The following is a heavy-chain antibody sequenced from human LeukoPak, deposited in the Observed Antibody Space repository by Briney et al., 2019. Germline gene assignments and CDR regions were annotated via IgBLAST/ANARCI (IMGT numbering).Heavy chain of an antibody. CDR1: GITFTSAW. V-gene: IGHV3-15*01. CDR3: TTDGGITIRPLFDF. J-gene: IGHJ4*02. CDR2: IKSKTDGGTT. Sequence: PGGSLRLSCAASGITFTSAWMGWVRQAPGKGLEWVGRIKSKTDGGTTDYAAPVRGRFTISTDDSKITSYLQMNNLKIEDTAVYYCTTDGGITIRPLFDFWGQGPLVTVSS. D-gene: IGHD1-14*01.